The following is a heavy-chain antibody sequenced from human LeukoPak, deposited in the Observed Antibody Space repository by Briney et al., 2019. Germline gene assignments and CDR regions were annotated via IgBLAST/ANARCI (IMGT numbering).Heavy chain of an antibody. CDR1: GGSISSGDYY. D-gene: IGHD3-10*01. J-gene: IGHJ6*02. Sequence: PSETLSLTCTVSGGSISSGDYYWSWIRQPPGKGLEWIGYIYYSGSTYYNPSLKSRVTISVDTSKNQFSLKLSSVTAADTAVYYCARDQAEGELPNGMDVWGQGTTDTVSS. V-gene: IGHV4-30-4*01. CDR3: ARDQAEGELPNGMDV. CDR2: IYYSGST.